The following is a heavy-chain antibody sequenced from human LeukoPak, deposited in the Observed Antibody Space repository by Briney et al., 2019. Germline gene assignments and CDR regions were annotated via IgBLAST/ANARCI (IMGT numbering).Heavy chain of an antibody. CDR2: TYYRSEWYN. D-gene: IGHD2-2*01. CDR1: GDSVSSNSAA. Sequence: SQTLSLTCAISGDSVSSNSAAWNWIRQSPSRGLEWLGRTYYRSEWYNDYAVSVKSRITINPDTSKNQFSLQLNSVTPEDTAVYYCAREPLRQTAAMTFDYWGQGTLVTVSS. V-gene: IGHV6-1*01. CDR3: AREPLRQTAAMTFDY. J-gene: IGHJ4*02.